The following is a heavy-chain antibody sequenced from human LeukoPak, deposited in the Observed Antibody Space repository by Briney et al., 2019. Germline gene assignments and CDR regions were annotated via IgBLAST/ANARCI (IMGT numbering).Heavy chain of an antibody. J-gene: IGHJ4*02. CDR2: ISGSGGSA. V-gene: IGHV3-23*01. CDR3: AKEAGGTKSFDY. CDR1: GFTFSSYA. D-gene: IGHD1-26*01. Sequence: GGSLRLSCAASGFTFSSYAMSWVRQAPGRGLEWVSAISGSGGSAYYADSVKGRFTISGDNSKNTLYLQMNSLRAEDTAVYYCAKEAGGTKSFDYWGQGTLVTVSS.